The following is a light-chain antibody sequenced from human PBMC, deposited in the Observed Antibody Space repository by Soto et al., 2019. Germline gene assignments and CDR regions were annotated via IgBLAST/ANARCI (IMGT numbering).Light chain of an antibody. Sequence: EIVLTQSPGTLSLSPGERATLSCRASQRVSSSYLAWYQQKPGQAPRLLIYVASSRATGIPDRFSGSGSGTDFTLTISRLEPEDFAVYYCQQYGSSPYTFGQGTKLEIK. CDR2: VAS. J-gene: IGKJ2*01. V-gene: IGKV3-20*01. CDR1: QRVSSSY. CDR3: QQYGSSPYT.